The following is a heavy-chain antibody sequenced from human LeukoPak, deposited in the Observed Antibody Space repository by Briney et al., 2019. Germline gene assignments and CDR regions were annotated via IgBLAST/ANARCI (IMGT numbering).Heavy chain of an antibody. CDR3: AREPYSSYYYYGMDV. CDR2: INSDGSST. Sequence: GGSLRLSCAASGFTFSSYWMHWVRQAPGKGLVWVSRINSDGSSTSYADSVKGRFTISRDNAKNTLYLQMNSLRAEDTAVYYCAREPYSSYYYYGMDVWGQGTTVTVSS. J-gene: IGHJ6*02. V-gene: IGHV3-74*01. CDR1: GFTFSSYW. D-gene: IGHD2-15*01.